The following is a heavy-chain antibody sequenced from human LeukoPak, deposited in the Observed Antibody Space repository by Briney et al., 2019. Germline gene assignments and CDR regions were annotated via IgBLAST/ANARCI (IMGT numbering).Heavy chain of an antibody. V-gene: IGHV5-51*01. CDR3: ARQGPSDY. Sequence: GESLQICSKSSGSFFSTTWSGGRRQLPGKGLEWMGIIFPRDSGTRYSPSFRGQVTISPHTSISTAYLQWSSLKASDSAIYYCARQGPSDYWGQGTLVTVSS. CDR1: GSFFSTTW. J-gene: IGHJ4*02. CDR2: IFPRDSGT.